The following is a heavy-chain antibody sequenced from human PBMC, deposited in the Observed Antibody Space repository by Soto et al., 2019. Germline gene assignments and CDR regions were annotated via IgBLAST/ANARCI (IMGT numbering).Heavy chain of an antibody. CDR1: GFTFSSYW. CDR2: INRDGSEK. V-gene: IGHV3-7*03. Sequence: QLVESGGGLVQPGGSLRLSCAASGFTFSSYWMGWVRQAPGKGLEWVANINRDGSEKYYVDSVKGRFTISRDNAKNSLYLQINSLRAEDTAVYYCARGWEGYFDYWGQGTLVTVSS. J-gene: IGHJ4*02. D-gene: IGHD1-26*01. CDR3: ARGWEGYFDY.